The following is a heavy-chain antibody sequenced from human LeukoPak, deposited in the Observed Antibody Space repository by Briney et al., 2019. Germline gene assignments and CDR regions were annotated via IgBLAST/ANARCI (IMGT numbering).Heavy chain of an antibody. CDR1: GYNFTSYW. Sequence: GESLKISCKGSGYNFTSYWIAWVRQMPGRGLEWMGIIYPGDSDTRYSPSFQGQVIISADKSISTAYLQWSSLKASDTAIYYCATYSDTFYFDCWGQGTLVTVYS. D-gene: IGHD3-16*01. J-gene: IGHJ4*02. CDR2: IYPGDSDT. V-gene: IGHV5-51*01. CDR3: ATYSDTFYFDC.